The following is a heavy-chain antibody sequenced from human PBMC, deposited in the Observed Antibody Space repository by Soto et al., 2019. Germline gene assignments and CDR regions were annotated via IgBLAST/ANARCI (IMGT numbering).Heavy chain of an antibody. D-gene: IGHD2-2*01. CDR2: IYPGDSDT. CDR1: GYSFTSYW. Sequence: GESLKISCKGSGYSFTSYWIGWVRQMPGKGLEWMGIIYPGDSDTRYSPSFQGQVTISADKSISTAYLQWSSLKASDTAMYYCARHYHPDYYYYGMDVWGQGTTVTVYS. CDR3: ARHYHPDYYYYGMDV. J-gene: IGHJ6*02. V-gene: IGHV5-51*01.